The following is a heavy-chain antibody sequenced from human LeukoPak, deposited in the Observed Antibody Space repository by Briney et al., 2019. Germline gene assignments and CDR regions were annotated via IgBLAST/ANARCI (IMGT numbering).Heavy chain of an antibody. CDR2: IWSDATEK. J-gene: IGHJ4*02. D-gene: IGHD4-11*01. CDR1: GFTYSHYG. CDR3: AKDAQRGFDYSNSLEY. V-gene: IGHV3-33*06. Sequence: GRSLRLSCAASGFTYSHYGMHWVRQAPGKGLEWVAVIWSDATEKYYSDAVKGRFTISGDNSRNTLYLQMNSLRGEDTAVYYCAKDAQRGFDYSNSLEYWGQGTLVTVSS.